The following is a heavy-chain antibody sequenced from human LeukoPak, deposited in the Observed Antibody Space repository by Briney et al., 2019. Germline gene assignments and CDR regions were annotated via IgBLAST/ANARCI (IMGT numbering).Heavy chain of an antibody. CDR3: ARDRGVPRPYYFDQ. J-gene: IGHJ4*02. D-gene: IGHD3-10*01. Sequence: PSETLSLTCTVSGGSARSSSYYWGCVRQPPGKGLEWIGSVHYNGSTCYNPSLGGRVIMSIDTSKNQFSLKLTSVTAADTAMYYCARDRGVPRPYYFDQWGQGTLVTVSS. CDR1: GGSARSSSYY. CDR2: VHYNGST. V-gene: IGHV4-39*07.